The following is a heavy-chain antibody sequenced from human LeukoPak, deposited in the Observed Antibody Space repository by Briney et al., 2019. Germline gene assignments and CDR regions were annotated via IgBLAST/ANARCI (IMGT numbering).Heavy chain of an antibody. V-gene: IGHV1-2*02. J-gene: IGHJ4*02. Sequence: ASVKVSCKASGYTFTDYYMHWVRQAPGQGFEWMGWINPNDGDTNYAQKFQGRVTMTRDTSISTAHMKVSRLRSDDTAVYYCARANFLYCSSSTCLFDYWGQGTLVTVSS. CDR3: ARANFLYCSSSTCLFDY. D-gene: IGHD2-2*01. CDR1: GYTFTDYY. CDR2: INPNDGDT.